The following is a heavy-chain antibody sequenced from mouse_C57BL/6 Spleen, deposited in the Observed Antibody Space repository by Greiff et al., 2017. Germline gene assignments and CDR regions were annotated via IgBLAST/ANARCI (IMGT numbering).Heavy chain of an antibody. CDR3: ASYYGNSGDY. CDR1: GYTFTSYW. Sequence: VQLQQSGAELVMPGASVKLSCKASGYTFTSYWMHWVKQRPGQGLEWIGEIDPSDSYTNYNQKFKGKSTLTVDKSSSTAYMQLSSLTSEDSAVYYCASYYGNSGDYWGQGTTLTVSS. J-gene: IGHJ2*01. D-gene: IGHD2-1*01. V-gene: IGHV1-69*01. CDR2: IDPSDSYT.